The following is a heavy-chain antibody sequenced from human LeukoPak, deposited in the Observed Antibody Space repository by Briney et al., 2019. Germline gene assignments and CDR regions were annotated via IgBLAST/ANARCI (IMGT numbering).Heavy chain of an antibody. V-gene: IGHV1-69*06. J-gene: IGHJ4*02. CDR3: ARAVPEGYSSGWYGGAFDY. Sequence: PGSSVKVSCKASGGTFSSYAISWVRQAPGHGLEWMGGIIPIFGTANYAQKFQGRVTITADKSTSTAYMELSSLRSEDTAVYYCARAVPEGYSSGWYGGAFDYWGQGTLVTVSS. CDR2: IIPIFGTA. D-gene: IGHD6-19*01. CDR1: GGTFSSYA.